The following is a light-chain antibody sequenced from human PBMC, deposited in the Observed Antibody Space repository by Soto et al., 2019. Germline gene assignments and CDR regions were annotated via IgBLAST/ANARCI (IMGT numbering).Light chain of an antibody. V-gene: IGKV3-15*01. CDR2: GAS. CDR3: QHYGGSPLT. CDR1: QSVSSN. J-gene: IGKJ5*01. Sequence: EIVMTQSPATLSVSPGERATLSCRASQSVSSNLAWYQQKPGQAPRLLIYGASTRATGIPARFSGSGSGTEFTLTISSLQSEDFAVYYCQHYGGSPLTFGQGTRLEIK.